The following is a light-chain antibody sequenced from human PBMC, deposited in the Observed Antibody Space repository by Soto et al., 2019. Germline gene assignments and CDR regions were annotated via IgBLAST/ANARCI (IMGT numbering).Light chain of an antibody. J-gene: IGLJ1*01. V-gene: IGLV3-21*02. Sequence: SYELTQPHSVSVATAQTGPRITCGGNNIGSKSVHWYQQKPGQAPVLVVYDDSDRPSGIPERFSGSNSGNTATLTISRVGAGDEADYYCQVWDSSSDHYVFGTGTKVTVL. CDR3: QVWDSSSDHYV. CDR2: DDS. CDR1: NIGSKS.